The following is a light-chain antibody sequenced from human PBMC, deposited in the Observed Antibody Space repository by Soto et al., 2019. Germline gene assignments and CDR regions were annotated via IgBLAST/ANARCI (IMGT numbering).Light chain of an antibody. CDR1: QSVTTF. V-gene: IGKV3-11*01. Sequence: EIVLTQSPVTLSLSPGERATLSCRASQSVTTFLAWYQQKPGRAPRLLIYDASKRATGIPARFSGSRSGTDFTLTISGLEPEDFAVYYCQQRTNWPLTFGGGTKVEIK. J-gene: IGKJ4*01. CDR2: DAS. CDR3: QQRTNWPLT.